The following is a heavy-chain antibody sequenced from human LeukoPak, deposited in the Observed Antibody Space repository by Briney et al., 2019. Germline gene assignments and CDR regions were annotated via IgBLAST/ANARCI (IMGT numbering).Heavy chain of an antibody. D-gene: IGHD1-14*01. CDR3: ARDSYRALEY. J-gene: IGHJ4*02. V-gene: IGHV3-7*01. Sequence: GGSLRLSRAASGFTFSNYWMNWVRQAPGKGLEWVAHISQDGGEKYHADSVKGRFTISRDNTKNSLFLHAHSLRAEDTAVYYCARDSYRALEYWGQGALVTVSS. CDR2: ISQDGGEK. CDR1: GFTFSNYW.